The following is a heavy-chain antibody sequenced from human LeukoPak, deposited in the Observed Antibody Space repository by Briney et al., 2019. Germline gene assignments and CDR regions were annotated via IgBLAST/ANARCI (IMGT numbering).Heavy chain of an antibody. V-gene: IGHV1-18*01. CDR1: GYTFTNYA. J-gene: IGHJ4*02. D-gene: IGHD4-17*01. Sequence: LGASVKVSCKASGYTFTNYAISWVRQAPGQGLEWVGRISGYNGNTDYAQKVKDRLTVTADTSTAYREMRGLTSDDTAAYYCARDHGDFVGVRVGFDSWGQGTLVTVPS. CDR2: ISGYNGNT. CDR3: ARDHGDFVGVRVGFDS.